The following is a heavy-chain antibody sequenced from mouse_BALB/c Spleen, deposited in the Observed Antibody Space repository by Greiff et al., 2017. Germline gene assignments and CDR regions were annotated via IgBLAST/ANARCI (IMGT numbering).Heavy chain of an antibody. Sequence: VQLQESGPELVKPGASVKMSCKASGYTFTSYYIHWVKQRPGQGLEWIGWIYPGDGSTKYNEKFKGKTTLTADKSSSTAYMLLSSLTSEDSAIYFCARALYYGYDYWGQGTTLTVSS. V-gene: IGHV1S56*01. J-gene: IGHJ2*01. D-gene: IGHD2-2*01. CDR2: IYPGDGST. CDR3: ARALYYGYDY. CDR1: GYTFTSYY.